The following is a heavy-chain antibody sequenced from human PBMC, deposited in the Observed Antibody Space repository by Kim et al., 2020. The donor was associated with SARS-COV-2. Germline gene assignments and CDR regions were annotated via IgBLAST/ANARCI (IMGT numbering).Heavy chain of an antibody. D-gene: IGHD2-15*01. J-gene: IGHJ3*02. V-gene: IGHV1-2*02. CDR2: INPNSGGT. CDR3: ARDAVVFPSNDAAFDI. Sequence: ASVKVSCKASGYTFTGYYMHWVRQAPGQGLEWMGWINPNSGGTNYAQKFQGRVTMTRDTSISTAYMELSRLRSDDTAVYYCARDAVVFPSNDAAFDIWGQGTMVTVSS. CDR1: GYTFTGYY.